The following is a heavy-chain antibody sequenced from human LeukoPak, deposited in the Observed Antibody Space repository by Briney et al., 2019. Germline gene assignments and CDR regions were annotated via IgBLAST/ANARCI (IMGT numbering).Heavy chain of an antibody. CDR3: AKARAYCSGGSCRYYFDY. J-gene: IGHJ4*02. D-gene: IGHD2-15*01. V-gene: IGHV3-23*01. Sequence: GGSLRLSCAASGFTFSSYAMSWVRQAPGKGLEWVSAISGSGGSTYYADSVKGRFTISRDNSKNTLYLQMNSLRAEDTAVYYCAKARAYCSGGSCRYYFDYWGQGTLVTVSS. CDR1: GFTFSSYA. CDR2: ISGSGGST.